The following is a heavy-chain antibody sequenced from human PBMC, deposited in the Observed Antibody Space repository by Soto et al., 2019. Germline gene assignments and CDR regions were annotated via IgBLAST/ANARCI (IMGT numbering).Heavy chain of an antibody. CDR2: INPNSGGT. D-gene: IGHD5-18*01. Sequence: ALVKVSCKASGYTFTGYYMHWVRQAPGQGLAWMGWINPNSGGTNYARKFRGWVTRTRDTSIRTAYMELSRLRSDDTAVYYCARDYSLVDTAIMDVWGQGTTVTVSS. CDR3: ARDYSLVDTAIMDV. V-gene: IGHV1-2*04. CDR1: GYTFTGYY. J-gene: IGHJ6*02.